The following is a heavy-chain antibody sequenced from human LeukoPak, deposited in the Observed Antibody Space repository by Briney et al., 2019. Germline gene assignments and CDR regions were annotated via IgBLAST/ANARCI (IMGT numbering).Heavy chain of an antibody. CDR2: IYYSGST. V-gene: IGHV4-59*01. Sequence: SETLSLTCTVSGGSISSYYWSWIRQPPGTGLEWIGYIYYSGSTNYNPSLKSRVTISVDTSKNQFSLKLSSVTAADTAVYYCAREGKLRYCSSTSCYFDYYYYMDVWGKGTTVTVSS. CDR1: GGSISSYY. D-gene: IGHD2-2*01. J-gene: IGHJ6*03. CDR3: AREGKLRYCSSTSCYFDYYYYMDV.